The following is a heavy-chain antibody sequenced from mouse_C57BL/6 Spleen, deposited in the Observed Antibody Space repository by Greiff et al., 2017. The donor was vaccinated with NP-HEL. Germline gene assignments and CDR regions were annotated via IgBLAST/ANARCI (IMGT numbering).Heavy chain of an antibody. V-gene: IGHV5-6*01. Sequence: EVMLVESGGDLVKPGGSLKLSCAASGFTFSSYGMSWVRQTPDKRLEWVATISSGGSYTYYPDSVKGRFTISRDNAKNTLYLQMSSLKSEDTAMYYCARRDYYGSSYGAMDYWGQGTSVTVSS. CDR2: ISSGGSYT. CDR3: ARRDYYGSSYGAMDY. J-gene: IGHJ4*01. D-gene: IGHD1-1*01. CDR1: GFTFSSYG.